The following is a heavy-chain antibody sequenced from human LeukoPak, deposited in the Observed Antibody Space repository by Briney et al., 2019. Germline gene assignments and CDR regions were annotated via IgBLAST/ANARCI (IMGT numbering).Heavy chain of an antibody. J-gene: IGHJ3*02. CDR2: TSYDGSNK. CDR1: GFTFSSYA. V-gene: IGHV3-30*04. CDR3: AVTESGYDYVWGSYPGDAFDI. D-gene: IGHD3-16*02. Sequence: GGSLRLSCAASGFTFSSYAMHWVRQAPGKGLEWVAVTSYDGSNKYYADSVKGRFTISRDNSKNTLYLQMNSLRAEDTAVYYCAVTESGYDYVWGSYPGDAFDIWGQGTMVTVSS.